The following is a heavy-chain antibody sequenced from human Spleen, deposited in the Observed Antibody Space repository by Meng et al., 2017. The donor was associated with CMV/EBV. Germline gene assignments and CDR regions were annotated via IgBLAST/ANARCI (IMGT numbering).Heavy chain of an antibody. V-gene: IGHV3-21*04. CDR1: GFTFSNYN. CDR2: ISSSSSHI. J-gene: IGHJ3*01. CDR3: VRFHGSN. D-gene: IGHD3-10*01. Sequence: GESLKISCAASGFTFSNYNMNWVRQAPGKGLEWVSSISSSSSHIYQADSVRGRFTISRDNSKNTLYLQMNSLRVEDTAVYYCVRFHGSNWGQGTMVTVSS.